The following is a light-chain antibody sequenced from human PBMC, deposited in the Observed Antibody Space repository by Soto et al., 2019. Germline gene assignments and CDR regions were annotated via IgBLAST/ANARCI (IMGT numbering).Light chain of an antibody. CDR3: LQYNSYWT. CDR1: QSISSW. V-gene: IGKV1-5*03. CDR2: KAS. J-gene: IGKJ1*01. Sequence: DIHMTHSPSTLSASVGDRVTITCRASQSISSWLAWYQQKPGKAPKLLIYKASSLESGVPSRFSGSGSGTEFTLTISSLQPDDFATYYCLQYNSYWTFGQGSKVEIX.